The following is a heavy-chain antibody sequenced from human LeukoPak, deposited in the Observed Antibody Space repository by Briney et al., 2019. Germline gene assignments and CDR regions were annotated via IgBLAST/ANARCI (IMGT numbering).Heavy chain of an antibody. D-gene: IGHD1-26*01. CDR1: GFTFSSYS. CDR2: IISSSTYI. Sequence: GGSLRLSCAASGFTFSSYSMNWVRQAPGKGLEWVSSIISSSTYIYYADSVKGRFTISRDNAKSSLYLQMNSLRAEDTAVYYCATTISGSNCDYWGQGTLVTVSS. J-gene: IGHJ4*02. CDR3: ATTISGSNCDY. V-gene: IGHV3-21*01.